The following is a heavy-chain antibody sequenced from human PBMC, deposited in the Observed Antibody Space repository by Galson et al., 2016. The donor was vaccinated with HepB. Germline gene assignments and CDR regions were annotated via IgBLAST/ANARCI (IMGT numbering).Heavy chain of an antibody. V-gene: IGHV3-13*01. J-gene: IGHJ4*02. CDR1: GFSFRSYD. CDR2: IDTADNT. Sequence: SLRLSCAGAGFSFRSYDMHWVRQTAGRGLEWVSSIDTADNTFYAVSMKGRLTISRENDKNSMHLQIHSLRAEDTAVYFCARDSLGGFRPFDYWGQGTLVTGSS. D-gene: IGHD2-15*01. CDR3: ARDSLGGFRPFDY.